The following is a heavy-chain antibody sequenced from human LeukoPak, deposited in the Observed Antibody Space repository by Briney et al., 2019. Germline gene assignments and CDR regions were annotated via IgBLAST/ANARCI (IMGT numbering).Heavy chain of an antibody. Sequence: SETLSLTCTVSRGSTSTYYWSWIRQPAGKGLEWIGRIYPSGNTNFNPSLKSRVTISVKTSKNQFSLKLSSVTAADTAVYYCARVTGYMIEDYFDYWGQGTLVTVSS. D-gene: IGHD3-22*01. CDR2: IYPSGNT. J-gene: IGHJ4*02. V-gene: IGHV4-4*07. CDR1: RGSTSTYY. CDR3: ARVTGYMIEDYFDY.